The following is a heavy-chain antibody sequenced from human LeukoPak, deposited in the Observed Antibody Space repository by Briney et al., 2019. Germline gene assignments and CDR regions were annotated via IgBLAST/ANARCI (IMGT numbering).Heavy chain of an antibody. D-gene: IGHD5-12*01. CDR3: VRGGYRGFDYEY. Sequence: GGSLRLSCAASGFTFSTYSMNWHRLAPGKGLEWVSSISPDSNYRYYVDSVKGRFTISRDNAKSSLYLQMNSLRAEDTAVYYCVRGGYRGFDYEYWGQGTLVTVSS. CDR2: ISPDSNYR. V-gene: IGHV3-21*01. CDR1: GFTFSTYS. J-gene: IGHJ4*02.